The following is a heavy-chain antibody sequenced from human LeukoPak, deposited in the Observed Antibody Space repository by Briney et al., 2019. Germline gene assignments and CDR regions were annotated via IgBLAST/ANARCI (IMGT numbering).Heavy chain of an antibody. D-gene: IGHD3-22*01. V-gene: IGHV5-51*01. Sequence: GESLKISCKGSGYSFTSYWIGWVRQMPGKGLEWMGIIYPGDSDTRYSPSFQGQVTISADKSISTAYLQWSSLKASDTAMYYRARQDPYYYDSSGYPSDAFDIWGQGTMVTVSS. CDR3: ARQDPYYYDSSGYPSDAFDI. J-gene: IGHJ3*02. CDR1: GYSFTSYW. CDR2: IYPGDSDT.